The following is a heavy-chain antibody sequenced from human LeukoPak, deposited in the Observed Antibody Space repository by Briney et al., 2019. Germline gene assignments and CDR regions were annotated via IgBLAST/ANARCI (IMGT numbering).Heavy chain of an antibody. V-gene: IGHV5-51*01. CDR3: ARPYCSSTSCYMLDAFDI. D-gene: IGHD2-2*02. Sequence: GESLKISCKGSGYSFTNYWIGWVRQMAGKGLEWMGIIYPGDSDTRYSPSFQGQVTISADKSSSTAYLQWSSLKASDTAMYYCARPYCSSTSCYMLDAFDIWGQGTMVTASS. CDR2: IYPGDSDT. CDR1: GYSFTNYW. J-gene: IGHJ3*02.